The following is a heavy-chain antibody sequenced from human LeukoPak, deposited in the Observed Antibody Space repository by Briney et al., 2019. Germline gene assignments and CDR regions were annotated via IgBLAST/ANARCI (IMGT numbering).Heavy chain of an antibody. V-gene: IGHV4-39*07. CDR2: IYYSGST. Sequence: SETLSLTCTVSGGSISSSSYYWGWIRQPPGKGLEWIGSIYYSGSTYYNPSLKSRVTISVDTSKNQFSLKLSSVTAADTAVHYCARVTPSGSWYADYWGQGTLVTVSS. CDR3: ARVTPSGSWYADY. D-gene: IGHD6-13*01. J-gene: IGHJ4*02. CDR1: GGSISSSSYY.